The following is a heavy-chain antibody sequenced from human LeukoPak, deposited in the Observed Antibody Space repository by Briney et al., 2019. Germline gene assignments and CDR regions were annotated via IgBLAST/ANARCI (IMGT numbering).Heavy chain of an antibody. CDR2: TSAYNGNT. Sequence: ASVKVYCKASGITFTSYGISWVRQAPGQGLEWMGWTSAYNGNTNYAQKLQGRVTMTRDTSTSTAYMELKSLRSDDTAVYYCARAALYYGSSGLLGHWGQGTLVTVSS. CDR1: GITFTSYG. D-gene: IGHD3-22*01. CDR3: ARAALYYGSSGLLGH. J-gene: IGHJ4*02. V-gene: IGHV1-18*01.